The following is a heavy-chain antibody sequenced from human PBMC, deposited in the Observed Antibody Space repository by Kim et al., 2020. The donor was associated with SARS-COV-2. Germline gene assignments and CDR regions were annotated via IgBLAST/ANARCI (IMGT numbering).Heavy chain of an antibody. CDR3: ATVSGRFDAFDI. Sequence: IYAQKFQGRVTMTEDTSTDTAYMELSSLRSEDTAVYYCATVSGRFDAFDIWGQGTMVTVSS. V-gene: IGHV1-24*01. D-gene: IGHD1-26*01. J-gene: IGHJ3*02.